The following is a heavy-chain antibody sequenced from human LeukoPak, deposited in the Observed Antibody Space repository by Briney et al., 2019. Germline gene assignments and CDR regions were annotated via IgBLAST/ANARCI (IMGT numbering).Heavy chain of an antibody. CDR3: ARGPAYSSSWYALDY. V-gene: IGHV1-69*13. Sequence: ASVKVSCKASGGTFSSYAISWLRQAPGQGLEWLGGIIPIFGTANYAQKFQGRVTITADESTSTAYMELSSLRSEDTAVYYCARGPAYSSSWYALDYWGQGTLVTVSS. D-gene: IGHD6-13*01. CDR2: IIPIFGTA. CDR1: GGTFSSYA. J-gene: IGHJ4*02.